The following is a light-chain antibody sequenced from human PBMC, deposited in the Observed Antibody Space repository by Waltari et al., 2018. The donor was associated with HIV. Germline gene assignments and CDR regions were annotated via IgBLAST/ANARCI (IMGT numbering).Light chain of an antibody. J-gene: IGKJ2*01. CDR1: QSVSSN. CDR2: SAS. V-gene: IGKV3-15*01. Sequence: VVMTQSPHTLSLSPGVRATLSRRACQSVSSNFAWYQPKPCQAPSLLIYSASTRANCIPARFSGSWSGTEFTLTISSLQSEDFAVYSCQQYKNWPLYTFGQGTKLETK. CDR3: QQYKNWPLYT.